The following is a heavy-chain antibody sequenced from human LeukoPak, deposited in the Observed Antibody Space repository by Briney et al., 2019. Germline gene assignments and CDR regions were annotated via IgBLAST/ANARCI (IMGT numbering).Heavy chain of an antibody. Sequence: GSLRLSCAASGFTFRSYAMSWIRQPPGKGLEWIGEINHSGSTNYNPSLKSRVTISVDTSKNQFSLKLSSVTAEDTAVYYCASPPTYYYGSGSYYRPLDYWGQGTLVTVSS. CDR3: ASPPTYYYGSGSYYRPLDY. V-gene: IGHV4-34*01. J-gene: IGHJ4*02. CDR2: INHSGST. D-gene: IGHD3-10*01. CDR1: GFTFRSYA.